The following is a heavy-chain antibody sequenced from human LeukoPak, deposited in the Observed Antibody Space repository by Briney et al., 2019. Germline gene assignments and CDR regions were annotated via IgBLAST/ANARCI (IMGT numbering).Heavy chain of an antibody. V-gene: IGHV3-7*01. D-gene: IGHD4-17*01. J-gene: IGHJ3*01. CDR2: IKQDGSQN. CDR3: TRDGYADSATDAFDV. Sequence: LPGGSLRLSCVASGFTFSSYWMSWVRQAPGKGLEWVANIKQDGSQNDYVDSVKGRFTISRDNAKNSLYLQLNSLRVEDTAVYYCTRDGYADSATDAFDVWGQGTMVTVSS. CDR1: GFTFSSYW.